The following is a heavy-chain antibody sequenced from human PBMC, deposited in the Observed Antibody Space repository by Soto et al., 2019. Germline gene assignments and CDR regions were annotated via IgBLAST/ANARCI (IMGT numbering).Heavy chain of an antibody. V-gene: IGHV3-33*01. J-gene: IGHJ1*01. D-gene: IGHD2-15*01. CDR2: IWYDGSNK. Sequence: QVQLVESGRGVLQPGRSLRLSCAASVLTFRIYGMHWLRHAPGKGREWVAVIWYDGSNKYYADSVKGRFTISRDNSKNTLYLQMNSLRAEDTAVYYCARGEVRGSRKEYFQHWGQGTLVTVSS. CDR3: ARGEVRGSRKEYFQH. CDR1: VLTFRIYG.